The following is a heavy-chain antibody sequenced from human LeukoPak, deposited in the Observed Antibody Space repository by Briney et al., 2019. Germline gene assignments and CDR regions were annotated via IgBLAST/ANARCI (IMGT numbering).Heavy chain of an antibody. CDR1: GFTVSSNY. CDR2: IYSGGST. CDR3: ARGEVVPARLDY. J-gene: IGHJ4*02. Sequence: GGSLRLSCAASGFTVSSNYMSWVRQAPGKGLEWVSVIYSGGSTYYADSVKGRFTISRDNSKNTLYLQMNSLRAEDTAVYYCARGEVVPARLDYWGQGTLVTVSS. D-gene: IGHD2-2*01. V-gene: IGHV3-66*02.